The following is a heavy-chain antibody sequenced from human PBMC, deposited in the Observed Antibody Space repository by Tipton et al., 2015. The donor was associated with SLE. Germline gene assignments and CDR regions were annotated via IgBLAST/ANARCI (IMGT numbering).Heavy chain of an antibody. CDR2: MSSDGIDE. V-gene: IGHV3-30*18. CDR3: AKFEGFGELSSYYYYYGMDV. J-gene: IGHJ6*02. CDR1: GFTFSSYS. D-gene: IGHD3-10*01. Sequence: RSPRLSCAASGFTFSSYSMNWVRQAPGKGLEWVAVMSSDGIDEFYADSVRGRFTISRDNSKNTLYLQMNSLSAEDTAVYYCAKFEGFGELSSYYYYYGMDVWGQGTTVTVSS.